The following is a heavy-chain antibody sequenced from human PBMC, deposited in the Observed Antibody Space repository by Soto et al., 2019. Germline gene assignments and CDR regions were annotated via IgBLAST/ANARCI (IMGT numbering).Heavy chain of an antibody. CDR3: ARDGVGATTFFGFLDH. D-gene: IGHD1-26*01. J-gene: IGHJ4*02. V-gene: IGHV3-33*08. Sequence: GGSLRLSCAASPSIFKGHGMHWVRQAPGKGLEWVAIIRYDGSNEHYRDSVKGRFTISRDNSKNMLYLQMSNLRVEDTAVYYCARDGVGATTFFGFLDHWGQGTLVTVSS. CDR1: PSIFKGHG. CDR2: IRYDGSNE.